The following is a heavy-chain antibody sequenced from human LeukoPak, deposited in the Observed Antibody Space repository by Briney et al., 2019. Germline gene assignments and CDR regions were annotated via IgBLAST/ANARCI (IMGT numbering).Heavy chain of an antibody. CDR2: MRDDGSSK. Sequence: CWMSWVRQAPGKGLEWVAYMRDDGSSKYYADSVKGRFTISRDNSKSTLYLQMNSLRTEDTAVYYCAKGFDSTGFYLDSWGQGTLVTVSS. J-gene: IGHJ4*02. CDR1: CW. D-gene: IGHD3-22*01. CDR3: AKGFDSTGFYLDS. V-gene: IGHV3-30*02.